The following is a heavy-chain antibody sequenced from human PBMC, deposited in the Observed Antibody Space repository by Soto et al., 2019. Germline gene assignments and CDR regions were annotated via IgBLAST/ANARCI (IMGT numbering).Heavy chain of an antibody. D-gene: IGHD1-1*01. V-gene: IGHV3-11*01. J-gene: IGHJ4*02. CDR3: ARDLKPREALAPYYFDY. CDR1: GFTFSDYY. CDR2: ISSSGGAI. Sequence: PGGSLRLSCAASGFTFSDYYMSWIRQAPGKGLEWISYISSSGGAIYHADSVKGRFTISRDNAKNSLYLQMNGLRAEDTAVYYCARDLKPREALAPYYFDYWGQGTLVTVSP.